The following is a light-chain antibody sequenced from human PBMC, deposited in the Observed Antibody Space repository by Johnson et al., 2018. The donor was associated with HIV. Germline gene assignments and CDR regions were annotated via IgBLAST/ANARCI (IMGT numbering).Light chain of an antibody. CDR1: SSNIGNNY. Sequence: QSVLTQPPSVSAAPGQKVTISCSGSSSNIGNNYVSWYQQLPGTAPKLLIYVNNKRPSGIPDRFSGSKSGPSATLGITGLPTGDEADYYCGTWDSSLSAGVFGTGTKVTVL. V-gene: IGLV1-51*01. CDR2: VNN. J-gene: IGLJ1*01. CDR3: GTWDSSLSAGV.